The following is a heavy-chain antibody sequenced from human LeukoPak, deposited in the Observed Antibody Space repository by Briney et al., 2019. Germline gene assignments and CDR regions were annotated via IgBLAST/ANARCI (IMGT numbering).Heavy chain of an antibody. CDR2: IYYSGST. V-gene: IGHV4-59*12. J-gene: IGHJ4*02. Sequence: SETLSLTCTVSGGSISSYYWSWIRQPPGKGLEWIGYIYYSGSTNYNPSLKSRVTISVDRSKNQFSLKLSSVTAADTAVYYCARNSGSYIDYWGQGTLVTVSS. D-gene: IGHD1-26*01. CDR3: ARNSGSYIDY. CDR1: GGSISSYY.